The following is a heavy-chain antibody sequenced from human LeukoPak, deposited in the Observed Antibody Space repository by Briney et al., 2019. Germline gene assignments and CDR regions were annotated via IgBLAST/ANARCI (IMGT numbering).Heavy chain of an antibody. CDR3: ARDLYSSGWGYFDY. CDR2: IYHSGST. CDR1: GYSISSGYY. V-gene: IGHV4-38-2*02. D-gene: IGHD6-19*01. J-gene: IGHJ4*02. Sequence: SETLSLTCTISGYSISSGYYWGWIRQPPGKGLEWIGSIYHSGSTYYNPSLKSRVTISLDTSENQFSLKLTSVTAADTAVYYCARDLYSSGWGYFDYWGRGTLVTVSS.